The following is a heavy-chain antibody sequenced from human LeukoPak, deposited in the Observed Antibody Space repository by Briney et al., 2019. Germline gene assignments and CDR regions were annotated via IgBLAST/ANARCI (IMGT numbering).Heavy chain of an antibody. J-gene: IGHJ3*02. CDR3: ARDGVVVAAQGAFDI. CDR1: GYTFTGYN. V-gene: IGHV1-2*02. D-gene: IGHD2-15*01. Sequence: GASVKVSCKASGYTFTGYNMHWVRQAPRQGLEWMGWINPNSGGTNYAQKFQGRVTMTRDTSISTAYMELSRLRPKRTAVYYFARDGVVVAAQGAFDIWGPGTMVTVSS. CDR2: INPNSGGT.